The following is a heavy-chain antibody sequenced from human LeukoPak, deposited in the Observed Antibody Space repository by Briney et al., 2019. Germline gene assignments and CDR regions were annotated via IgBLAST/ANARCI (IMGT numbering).Heavy chain of an antibody. J-gene: IGHJ4*02. D-gene: IGHD3-10*01. CDR1: GGSISSYY. Sequence: PSETLSLTCTVSGGSISSYYWSWIRQPPGKGLEWIGYIYYSGSTNYNPSLKSRVTISVDTSKNQLSLKLSSVTAADTAVYYCARRASGATFDYWGQGTLVTVSS. CDR2: IYYSGST. V-gene: IGHV4-59*08. CDR3: ARRASGATFDY.